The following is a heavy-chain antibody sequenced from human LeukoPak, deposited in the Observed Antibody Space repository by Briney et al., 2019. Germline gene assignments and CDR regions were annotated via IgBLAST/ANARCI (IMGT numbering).Heavy chain of an antibody. J-gene: IGHJ4*02. CDR3: ATDMTATGGLGY. D-gene: IGHD3-16*01. CDR1: GFTFGDYA. CDR2: LSWNSGSI. V-gene: IGHV3-9*01. Sequence: GGSLRLSCAASGFTFGDYAMHWVRHAPGKGLEWVAGLSWNSGSIGYVDSVKGRFTISRDNAKNSLYLQMNGLRAEDTAVYYCATDMTATGGLGYWGQGTLVTVSS.